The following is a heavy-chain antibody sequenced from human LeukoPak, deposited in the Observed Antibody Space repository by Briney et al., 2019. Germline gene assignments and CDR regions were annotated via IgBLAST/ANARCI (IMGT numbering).Heavy chain of an antibody. J-gene: IGHJ4*02. CDR1: GFTFGSFW. Sequence: PGGSLRLSCAASGFTFGSFWMTWVRQAPGKGLEWVANINQDGSEKYYVDSVKGRFTISRDNAKNSLYLQMNSLRAEDTAVYFCAKGVGSYYTSFDYWGQGTLVTVSS. V-gene: IGHV3-7*01. CDR3: AKGVGSYYTSFDY. D-gene: IGHD3-10*01. CDR2: INQDGSEK.